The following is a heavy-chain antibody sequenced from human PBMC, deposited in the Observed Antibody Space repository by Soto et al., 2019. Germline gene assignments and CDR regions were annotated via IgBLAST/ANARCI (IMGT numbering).Heavy chain of an antibody. V-gene: IGHV3-11*01. CDR2: LSSSGSTI. CDR3: AIEFRYYGSGSEWFDY. Sequence: QVQMGESGGGLVKPGGSLRRSCAASGFTFSDYYMSWIRQAPGKWLEWVSYLSSSGSTIYYADSVKGRFTISRDNAKNSLYRQMNSLRAADTAVYYCAIEFRYYGSGSEWFDYWGQGTLVTVS. J-gene: IGHJ4*02. CDR1: GFTFSDYY. D-gene: IGHD3-10*01.